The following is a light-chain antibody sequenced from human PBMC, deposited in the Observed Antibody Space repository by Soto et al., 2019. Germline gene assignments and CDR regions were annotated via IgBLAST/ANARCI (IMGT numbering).Light chain of an antibody. J-gene: IGKJ2*01. Sequence: DIQMTQSPSTLSASVGDRVTITCRASQSISSWLAWYQLKPGKAPKLLIYDASSLESGVPSRFSGSGSGTEFPLTISSLQPDEFATYYCQQYNSYPYTFGQGTKLEIK. CDR1: QSISSW. V-gene: IGKV1-5*01. CDR3: QQYNSYPYT. CDR2: DAS.